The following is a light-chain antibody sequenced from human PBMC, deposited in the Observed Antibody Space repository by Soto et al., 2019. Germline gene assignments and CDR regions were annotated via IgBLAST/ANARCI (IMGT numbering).Light chain of an antibody. J-gene: IGKJ2*01. CDR3: QQYDNLPLS. CDR1: QDISNY. V-gene: IGKV1-33*01. CDR2: DAS. Sequence: DTPMPQSPSSLSASVGDRLTITCQATQDISNYLNWYQQKPRKAPKLLIYDASNLETGVPSRFSGSGSGTDFTFTISSLQPEDIATYYCQQYDNLPLSFGQGTKLEIK.